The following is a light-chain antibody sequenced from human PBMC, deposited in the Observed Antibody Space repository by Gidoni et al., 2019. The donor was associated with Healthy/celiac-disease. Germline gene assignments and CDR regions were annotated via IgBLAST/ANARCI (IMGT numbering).Light chain of an antibody. Sequence: EIVLTQSPGTLSLSPGERATLSCRASQSVSSSYLAWYQQKPGQAPRLLIYAASSRTTGLPGSFGGSGSGTVFTLTISRLEPEYLAVYYCQQYGSSPFFGGGTKVEIK. CDR3: QQYGSSPF. V-gene: IGKV3-20*01. CDR2: AAS. J-gene: IGKJ4*01. CDR1: QSVSSSY.